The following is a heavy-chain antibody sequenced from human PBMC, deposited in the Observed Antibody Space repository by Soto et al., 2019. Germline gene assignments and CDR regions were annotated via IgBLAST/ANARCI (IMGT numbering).Heavy chain of an antibody. D-gene: IGHD1-26*01. CDR3: TSDALELANYGMEV. CDR1: GFSFSSHG. V-gene: IGHV3-33*01. Sequence: QVQLVESGGNVVQPGGSLRLSCAASGFSFSSHGMHWVRQAPGKGLEWGAHLWAGGNIRYYAYSVNGRFTVSSDHSKNSIYLQMSRLGAEGSSVYSCTSDALELANYGMEVWGEGTTVTVSS. CDR2: LWAGGNIR. J-gene: IGHJ6*04.